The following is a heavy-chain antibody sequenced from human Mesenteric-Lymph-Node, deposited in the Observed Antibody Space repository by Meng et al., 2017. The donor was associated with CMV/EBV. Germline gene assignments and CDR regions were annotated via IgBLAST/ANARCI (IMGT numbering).Heavy chain of an antibody. CDR1: GYSISSGYY. J-gene: IGHJ6*02. CDR2: IYYSGST. CDR3: ARGPYYDFWSGYLEGNYYYYGMDV. V-gene: IGHV4-61*01. D-gene: IGHD3-3*01. Sequence: SETLSLTCTVSGYSISSGYYWSWIRQPPGKGLEWIGYIYYSGSTNYNPSLKSRVTISVDTSKNQFSLKLSSVTAADTAVYYCARGPYYDFWSGYLEGNYYYYGMDVWGQGTTVTVSS.